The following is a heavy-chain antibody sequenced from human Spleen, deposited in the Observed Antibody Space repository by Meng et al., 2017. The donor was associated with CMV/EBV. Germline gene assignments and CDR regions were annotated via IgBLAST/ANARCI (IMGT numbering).Heavy chain of an antibody. V-gene: IGHV1-18*01. CDR1: GYTFTSYG. CDR2: ISAYNGNT. CDR3: ARDLRPGLSHFDY. D-gene: IGHD2-2*01. J-gene: IGHJ4*02. Sequence: QVQLVQTGAGVKKPGASGEVSFKASGYTFTSYGSSWVRQDPGQGLEWMGWISAYNGNTNYAQKLQGRVTMTTDTSTSTAYMELRSLRSDDTAVYYCARDLRPGLSHFDYWGQGTLVTVSS.